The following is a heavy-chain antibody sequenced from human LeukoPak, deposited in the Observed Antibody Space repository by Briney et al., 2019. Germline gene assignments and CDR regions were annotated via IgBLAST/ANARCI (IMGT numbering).Heavy chain of an antibody. J-gene: IGHJ4*02. V-gene: IGHV3-23*01. CDR2: TGDSGGRT. CDR3: AKGGSLTTVTHFDY. D-gene: IGHD4-17*01. CDR1: GFTFSTYG. Sequence: GGSLRLSCAAPGFTFSTYGMNWVRQAPGKGLGWVSATGDSGGRTYYADSVKRRFTISRDKSKNTWYLQMNSLRAEDTAVYYCAKGGSLTTVTHFDYWGQGTLVTVSS.